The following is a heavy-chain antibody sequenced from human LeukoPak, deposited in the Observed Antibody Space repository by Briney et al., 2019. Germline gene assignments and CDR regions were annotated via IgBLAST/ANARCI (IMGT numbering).Heavy chain of an antibody. D-gene: IGHD3-10*01. Sequence: GGSLRLSCAASGFTISGSAMHWVRQASGKGLEWVGRIRIKVNSYATAYAASVKGRFTISRDDSKNTAYLQMNSLKSEDTAVYYCTRWASHAVQGVRDHDAFDIWGQGTMVVVSS. V-gene: IGHV3-73*01. J-gene: IGHJ3*02. CDR2: IRIKVNSYAT. CDR3: TRWASHAVQGVRDHDAFDI. CDR1: GFTISGSA.